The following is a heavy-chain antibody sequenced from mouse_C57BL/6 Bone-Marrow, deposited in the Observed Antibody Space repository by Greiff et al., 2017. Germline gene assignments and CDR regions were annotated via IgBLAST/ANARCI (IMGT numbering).Heavy chain of an antibody. CDR2: IYPRSGNT. D-gene: IGHD1-1*01. Sequence: VQRVESGAELARPGASVKLSCKASGYTFTSYGISWVKQRTGQGLEWIGEIYPRSGNTYYNEKFKGKATLTADKSSSTAYMELRSLTSEDSAVYFGARQRLRKRGYAMDYWGQGTSVTVSS. CDR1: GYTFTSYG. J-gene: IGHJ4*01. CDR3: ARQRLRKRGYAMDY. V-gene: IGHV1-81*01.